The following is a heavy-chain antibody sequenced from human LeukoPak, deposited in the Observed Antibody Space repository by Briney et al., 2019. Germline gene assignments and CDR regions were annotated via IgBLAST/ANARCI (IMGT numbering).Heavy chain of an antibody. Sequence: SVKVSCKAYGGTFSSYAISWVRQAPGQGLEWMGGIIPIFGTANYAQKFQGRVTITTDESTSTAYMELSSLRSEDTAVYYCASGYSYGFDYWGQGTLVTVSS. CDR2: IIPIFGTA. CDR3: ASGYSYGFDY. D-gene: IGHD5-18*01. J-gene: IGHJ4*02. V-gene: IGHV1-69*05. CDR1: GGTFSSYA.